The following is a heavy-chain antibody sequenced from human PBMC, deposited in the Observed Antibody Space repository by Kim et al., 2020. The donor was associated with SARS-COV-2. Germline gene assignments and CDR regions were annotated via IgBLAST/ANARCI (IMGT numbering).Heavy chain of an antibody. Sequence: VKGRFTISRDNSKNTLYLHMNSLRAEDAAVFYCARAVKDYDVLTGWGWFDPWGQGTLVTVSS. V-gene: IGHV3-30*01. J-gene: IGHJ5*02. D-gene: IGHD3-9*01. CDR3: ARAVKDYDVLTGWGWFDP.